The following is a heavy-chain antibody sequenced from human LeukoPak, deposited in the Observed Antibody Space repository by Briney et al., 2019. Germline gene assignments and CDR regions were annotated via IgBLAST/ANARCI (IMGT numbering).Heavy chain of an antibody. CDR3: ARDKNGVVITYAFDY. D-gene: IGHD3-3*01. CDR1: GFTFSSYW. CDR2: IKQDGSEK. J-gene: IGHJ4*02. V-gene: IGHV3-7*01. Sequence: PPGGSLRLSCAASGFTFSSYWMSWVRQAPGKGLEWVANIKQDGSEKYYVDSVKGRFTISRDNAKNSLYLQMNSLRAEDTAVYYCARDKNGVVITYAFDYWGQGTLVTVSS.